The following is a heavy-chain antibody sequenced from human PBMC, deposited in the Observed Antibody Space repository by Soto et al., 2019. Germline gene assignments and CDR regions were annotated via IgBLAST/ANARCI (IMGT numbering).Heavy chain of an antibody. Sequence: SETLSLTCAVYGGSFSGYYWSWIRQPPGKGLEWIGEINHSGSTNYNPSLKSRVAISVDTSKNQFSLKLSSVTAADTAVYYCARLSIKIFGVVIRGRWFDPWGQGTLVTVSS. CDR1: GGSFSGYY. CDR2: INHSGST. CDR3: ARLSIKIFGVVIRGRWFDP. D-gene: IGHD3-3*01. V-gene: IGHV4-34*01. J-gene: IGHJ5*02.